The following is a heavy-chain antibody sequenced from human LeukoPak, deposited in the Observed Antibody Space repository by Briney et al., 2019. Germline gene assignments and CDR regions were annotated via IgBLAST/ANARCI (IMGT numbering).Heavy chain of an antibody. CDR1: GFTVSSNY. Sequence: SGGSLRLSCAASGFTVSSNYMSWVRQAPGKGLEWVSVIYSGSNTYYADSVKGRFTISRDNSKNTLYLQMNSLRAEDTAVYYCAREGYGDYSFDYWGQGTLVTVSS. CDR2: IYSGSNT. J-gene: IGHJ4*02. V-gene: IGHV3-66*01. D-gene: IGHD4-17*01. CDR3: AREGYGDYSFDY.